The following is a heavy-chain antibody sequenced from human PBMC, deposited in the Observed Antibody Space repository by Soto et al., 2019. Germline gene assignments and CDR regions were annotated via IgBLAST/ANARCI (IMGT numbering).Heavy chain of an antibody. D-gene: IGHD6-13*01. J-gene: IGHJ4*02. V-gene: IGHV4-59*01. CDR2: VYNSGST. Sequence: SETLSLTCTVSGGSIRSNYCTWSRQPPGKGLEWIGYVYNSGSTNYNPSLKSRVTISEDTSKSQFSLKVNSMTAADTAVYYCARYRREAVAGYTLDNWGQGILVTVSS. CDR3: ARYRREAVAGYTLDN. CDR1: GGSIRSNY.